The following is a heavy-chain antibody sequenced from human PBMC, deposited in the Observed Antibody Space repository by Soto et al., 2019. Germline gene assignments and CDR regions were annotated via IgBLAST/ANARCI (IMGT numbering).Heavy chain of an antibody. CDR3: AKEPSWFLERLPSFDY. D-gene: IGHD3-3*01. CDR2: ISGSGGST. Sequence: GGSLRLSCAASGFTFSSYAMSWVRQAPGKGLEWVSAISGSGGSTYYADSVKGRFTISRDNSKNTLYLQMNSLRAEDTAVYYCAKEPSWFLERLPSFDYWGQGTLVTVSS. V-gene: IGHV3-23*01. J-gene: IGHJ4*02. CDR1: GFTFSSYA.